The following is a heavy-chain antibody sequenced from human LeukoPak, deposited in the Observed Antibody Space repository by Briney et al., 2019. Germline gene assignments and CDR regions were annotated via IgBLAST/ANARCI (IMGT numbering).Heavy chain of an antibody. D-gene: IGHD1-26*01. Sequence: SETLSLTYAVYGGSFSGYYWSWIRQPPGKGLEWIGEINHSGSTNYNPSLKSRVTISVDTSKNQFSLKLSSVTAADTAVYYCARGREGRSGAFDIWGQGTMVTVSS. V-gene: IGHV4-34*01. CDR2: INHSGST. CDR1: GGSFSGYY. CDR3: ARGREGRSGAFDI. J-gene: IGHJ3*02.